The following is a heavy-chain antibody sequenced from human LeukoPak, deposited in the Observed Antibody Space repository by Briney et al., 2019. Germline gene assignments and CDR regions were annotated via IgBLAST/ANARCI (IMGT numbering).Heavy chain of an antibody. V-gene: IGHV4-61*02. CDR1: GGSISSGSYY. D-gene: IGHD2-2*01. CDR2: IYTSGST. CDR3: ARASVVPAAISFDY. Sequence: PSETLSLTCTVSGGSISSGSYYWSWIRQPAGKGLEWIGRIYTSGSTNYNPSLKSRVTISVDTSKNQFSLKLSSVTAADTAVYYCARASVVPAAISFDYWGQGTLVTVSS. J-gene: IGHJ4*02.